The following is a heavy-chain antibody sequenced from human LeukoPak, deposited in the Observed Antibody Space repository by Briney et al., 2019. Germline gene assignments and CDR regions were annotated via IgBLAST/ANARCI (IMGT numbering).Heavy chain of an antibody. V-gene: IGHV3-30*03. CDR1: GFTFSRYG. Sequence: PGRSLRLSCAASGFTFSRYGMHWVRQAPGKGLEWVAVVSYDGTIKSYVDSVKGRFTLSRDNSKNTVYLGMNSLRPEDTAVYYCARGPAYLKTRDAFDFWGQGTLVTVS. J-gene: IGHJ3*01. CDR2: VSYDGTIK. D-gene: IGHD2-21*01. CDR3: ARGPAYLKTRDAFDF.